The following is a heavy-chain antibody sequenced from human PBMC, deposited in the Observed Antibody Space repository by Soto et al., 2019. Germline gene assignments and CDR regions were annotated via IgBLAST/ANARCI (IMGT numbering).Heavy chain of an antibody. CDR1: GYTFIGYY. CDR2: INPNSGGT. CDR3: ARGDSSSWYYFDY. Sequence: ASVKVSCKASGYTFIGYYMHWVRQAPGQGLEWMGWINPNSGGTNYAQKFQGWVTMTRDTSISTAYMELSRLRSDDTAVYYCARGDSSSWYYFDYWGQGTLVTVSS. J-gene: IGHJ4*02. V-gene: IGHV1-2*04. D-gene: IGHD6-13*01.